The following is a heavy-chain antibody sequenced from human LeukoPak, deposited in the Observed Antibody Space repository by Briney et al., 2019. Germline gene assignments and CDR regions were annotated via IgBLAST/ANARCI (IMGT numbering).Heavy chain of an antibody. CDR1: GYTFTGYY. Sequence: ASVKVSCKASGYTFTGYYMHWVRQAPGQGLEWMGWINPNSGGTNYAQKFQGRVTMTRDTSISTAYMELSRLRSDDTAVYYCAGTADIVVVPAALPDYWGQGTLVTVSS. V-gene: IGHV1-2*02. J-gene: IGHJ4*02. D-gene: IGHD2-2*01. CDR2: INPNSGGT. CDR3: AGTADIVVVPAALPDY.